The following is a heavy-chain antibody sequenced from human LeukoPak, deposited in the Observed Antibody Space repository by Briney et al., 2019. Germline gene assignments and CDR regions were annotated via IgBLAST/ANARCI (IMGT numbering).Heavy chain of an antibody. D-gene: IGHD6-6*01. CDR2: ISYDGSNK. Sequence: GGSLRLSCAASGFTFSSYAMHWVRQAPGKGLEWVAVISYDGSNKYYADSVKGRFTISRDNSKNTLYLQMNSLRAEDTAVYYCARTDSLQLVRGWGFDYWGQGTLVTVSS. J-gene: IGHJ4*02. CDR1: GFTFSSYA. CDR3: ARTDSLQLVRGWGFDY. V-gene: IGHV3-30*04.